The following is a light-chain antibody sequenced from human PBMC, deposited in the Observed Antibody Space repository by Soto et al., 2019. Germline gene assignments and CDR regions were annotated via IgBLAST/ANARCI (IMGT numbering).Light chain of an antibody. J-gene: IGKJ1*01. V-gene: IGKV3-15*01. Sequence: EIVMTQSPATLSVSPGESATLSCRASQSVDSRLAWYQHKPGQAPRLLIYDASTRATGVPARFSGMGSGTEFTLTISSLQSEDFGVYYCHQYKKWLKWTFGKGTKADIX. CDR2: DAS. CDR1: QSVDSR. CDR3: HQYKKWLKWT.